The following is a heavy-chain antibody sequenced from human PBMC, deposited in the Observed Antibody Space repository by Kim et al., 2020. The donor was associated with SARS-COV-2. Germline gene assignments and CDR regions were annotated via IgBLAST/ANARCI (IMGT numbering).Heavy chain of an antibody. CDR3: ARESTALPSNFDC. Sequence: SETLSLTCTVSDGSISSGGHYWTWIRHHPGKGLEWIGYIYYTGLTYYNPSLVSRVNISIDTSKNQFYLRLRSVSAADTAIYYCARESTALPSNFDCWGQGTLVTVSS. D-gene: IGHD2-21*02. CDR1: DGSISSGGHY. CDR2: IYYTGLT. V-gene: IGHV4-31*03. J-gene: IGHJ4*02.